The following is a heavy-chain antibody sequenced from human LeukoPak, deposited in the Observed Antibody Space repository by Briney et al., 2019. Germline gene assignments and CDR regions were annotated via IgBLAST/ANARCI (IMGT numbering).Heavy chain of an antibody. V-gene: IGHV3-30*18. D-gene: IGHD3-10*01. J-gene: IGHJ4*02. Sequence: GGSLRLSCAASGFTFSSYGMHWVRQAPGKGLEWVAVISYDGSNKYYADSVKGRFTISRDNSKNTLYLQMNSLRAEDTAVYYCAKASDYYGSGSRFDYWGQGTLVTVSS. CDR3: AKASDYYGSGSRFDY. CDR2: ISYDGSNK. CDR1: GFTFSSYG.